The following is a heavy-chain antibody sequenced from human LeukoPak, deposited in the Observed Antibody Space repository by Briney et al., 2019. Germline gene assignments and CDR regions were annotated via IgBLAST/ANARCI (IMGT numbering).Heavy chain of an antibody. J-gene: IGHJ5*02. V-gene: IGHV3-23*01. CDR2: INDSGGNT. Sequence: PGGSLRLSCAASGFTFSSYAMSWVRQAPGKGLEWVSLINDSGGNTYYADSVKGRFTISRDNSKNTLFLQMSSLRAEDTAVYYCARDLHCSSTSCYYGSNWFDPWGQGTLVTVSS. D-gene: IGHD2-2*01. CDR1: GFTFSSYA. CDR3: ARDLHCSSTSCYYGSNWFDP.